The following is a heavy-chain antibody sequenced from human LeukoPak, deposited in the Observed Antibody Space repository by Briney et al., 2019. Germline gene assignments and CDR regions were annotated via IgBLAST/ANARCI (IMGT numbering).Heavy chain of an antibody. CDR3: VKGGSSSHNWFDP. CDR2: IRNDGSKD. Sequence: GGSLRLSCAASGFTFRDFGMHWVRQAPGKGLEWVAFIRNDGSKDYYPDSVKGRFTISRDNSRTTLYPQMHSLRIEDTAVYYCVKGGSSSHNWFDPWGQGILVTVPS. J-gene: IGHJ5*02. CDR1: GFTFRDFG. D-gene: IGHD6-13*01. V-gene: IGHV3-30*02.